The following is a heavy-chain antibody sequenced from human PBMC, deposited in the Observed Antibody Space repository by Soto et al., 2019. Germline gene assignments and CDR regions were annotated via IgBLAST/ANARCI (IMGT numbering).Heavy chain of an antibody. D-gene: IGHD1-26*01. CDR2: ISFDGSEK. V-gene: IGHV3-30*03. CDR3: SRDRRLYYSDAFDI. J-gene: IGHJ3*02. CDR1: GFTFSIYG. Sequence: QVQLVESGGGVVQPGRSLRLSCAASGFTFSIYGMHWVRHAPGKGLEWVAMISFDGSEKYYTDSVKGRFHISRDSSKNTMDLQMDSLRVEDTAVYYGSRDRRLYYSDAFDIWGQGTTVTVSS.